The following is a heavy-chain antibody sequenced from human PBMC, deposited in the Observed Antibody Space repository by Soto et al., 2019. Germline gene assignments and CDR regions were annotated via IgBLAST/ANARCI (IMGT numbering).Heavy chain of an antibody. D-gene: IGHD3-9*01. CDR2: ISSSSSYI. Sequence: GGSLRLSCVASGFTFSSYSMNWVRQAPGKGLEWVSSISSSSSYIYYADSVKGRFTISRDNAKNSLYLQMNSLRAEDTAVYYCARDQLTQASSDAFDIWGQGTMVTVSS. CDR1: GFTFSSYS. CDR3: ARDQLTQASSDAFDI. J-gene: IGHJ3*02. V-gene: IGHV3-21*01.